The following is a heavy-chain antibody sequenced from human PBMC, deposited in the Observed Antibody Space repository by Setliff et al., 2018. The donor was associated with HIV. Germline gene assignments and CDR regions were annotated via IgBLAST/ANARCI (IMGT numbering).Heavy chain of an antibody. J-gene: IGHJ6*03. CDR3: ATFRRGSGRYYYYMDV. V-gene: IGHV1-24*01. Sequence: GASVKVSCKASGYTFTAYQMHWVRQAPGQGLEWMGYFDPQDGETIYAQKFQGRVTMTEDTSTNTAYMELSSLRSEDTALYYCATFRRGSGRYYYYMDVWGKGTTVTVSS. CDR2: FDPQDGET. D-gene: IGHD3-10*01. CDR1: GYTFTAYQ.